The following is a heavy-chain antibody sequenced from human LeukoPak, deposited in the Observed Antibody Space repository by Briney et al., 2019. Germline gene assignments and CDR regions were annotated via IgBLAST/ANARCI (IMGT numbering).Heavy chain of an antibody. D-gene: IGHD6-19*01. Sequence: ASVKVSCKTSGYIFTSHKIHWVRQAPGHGLEWMAIIYPNGRTTYAQKVQDRVTLTRDTSTRTFYMELSSLRSEDTAVYYCARDRSAWSYSFDYWGQGTLVTVSS. CDR2: IYPNGRT. V-gene: IGHV1-46*01. CDR3: ARDRSAWSYSFDY. J-gene: IGHJ4*02. CDR1: GYIFTSHK.